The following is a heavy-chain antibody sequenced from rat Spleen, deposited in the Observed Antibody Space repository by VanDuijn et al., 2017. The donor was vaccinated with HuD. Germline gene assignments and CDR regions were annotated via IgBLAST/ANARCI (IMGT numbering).Heavy chain of an antibody. CDR2: ISPTGGST. Sequence: EVQLVESGGGLVQPGRSLKLSCVASGFTFSNYYMAWVRQAPTKGLEWVASISPTGGSTNYRDSVKGRFTISRDNAKSTLYLQMDSLRSEDTATYYCAADGTRVSRFAYWGQGTLVTVSS. CDR3: AADGTRVSRFAY. CDR1: GFTFSNYY. D-gene: IGHD1-4*01. V-gene: IGHV5-19*01. J-gene: IGHJ3*01.